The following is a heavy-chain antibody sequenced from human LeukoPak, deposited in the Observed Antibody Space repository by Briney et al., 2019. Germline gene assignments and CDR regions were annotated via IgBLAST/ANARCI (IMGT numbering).Heavy chain of an antibody. CDR2: IYYSGST. Sequence: KPSETLPLTCTVSGGSISSGDYYWSWIRQPPGKGLEWIGYIYYSGSTYYNPSLKSRVTISVDTSKNQFSLKLSSVTAADTAVYYCAREGRRVGARYWGQGTLVTVSS. V-gene: IGHV4-30-4*01. CDR3: AREGRRVGARY. D-gene: IGHD1-26*01. J-gene: IGHJ4*02. CDR1: GGSISSGDYY.